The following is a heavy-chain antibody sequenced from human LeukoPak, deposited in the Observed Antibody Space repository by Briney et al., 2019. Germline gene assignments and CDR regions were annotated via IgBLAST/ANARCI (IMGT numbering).Heavy chain of an antibody. CDR2: ISGSGGST. J-gene: IGHJ6*02. CDR1: GFTFSSYA. D-gene: IGHD3-3*01. CDR3: AKDLRHGSIFGVVTKYYYGMDV. V-gene: IGHV3-23*01. Sequence: GGSLRLSCAASGFTFSSYAMSWVRQAPGKGLELVSAISGSGGSTYYADSVKGRFTISRDNSKNTLYLQMNSLRAEDTAVYYCAKDLRHGSIFGVVTKYYYGMDVWGQGTTVTVSS.